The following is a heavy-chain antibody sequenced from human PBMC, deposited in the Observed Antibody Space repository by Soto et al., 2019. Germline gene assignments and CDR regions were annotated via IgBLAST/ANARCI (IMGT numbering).Heavy chain of an antibody. CDR1: VFTFISYA. J-gene: IGHJ6*02. CDR2: ISYDGSNK. V-gene: IGHV3-30-3*01. D-gene: IGHD6-19*01. Sequence: GCSLGLSCATSVFTFISYAMHWVRQAPGKGLEWVAVISYDGSNKYYADSVKGRFTISRDNSKDTLYLQMNSLRAEDTAVYYCASSSGWYYGMDVWGQGTTVTVSS. CDR3: ASSSGWYYGMDV.